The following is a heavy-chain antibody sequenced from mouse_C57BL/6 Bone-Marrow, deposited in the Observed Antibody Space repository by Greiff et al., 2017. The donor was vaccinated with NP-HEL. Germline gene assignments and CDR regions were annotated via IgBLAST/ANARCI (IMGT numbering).Heavy chain of an antibody. CDR2: ISSGSSTI. Sequence: EVQRVESGGGLVKPGGSLKLSCAASGFTFSDYGMHWVRQAPEKGLEWVAYISSGSSTIYYAGTVKGRFTISRDNAKNTLFLQMTSLRSEDTAMYYCARGYSNPFAYWGQGTLVTVSA. CDR1: GFTFSDYG. V-gene: IGHV5-17*01. J-gene: IGHJ3*01. D-gene: IGHD2-5*01. CDR3: ARGYSNPFAY.